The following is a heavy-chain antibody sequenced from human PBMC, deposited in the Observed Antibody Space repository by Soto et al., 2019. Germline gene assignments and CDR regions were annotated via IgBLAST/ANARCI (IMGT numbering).Heavy chain of an antibody. CDR2: ISWNSGSI. CDR3: AKDKAKWFGEFLFDY. V-gene: IGHV3-9*01. J-gene: IGHJ4*02. Sequence: EVQLVESGGGLVQPGRSLRLSCAASGFTFDDYAMHWVRQAPGKGLEWVSGISWNSGSIGYADSVKGRFTISRDNAKNSLYLQMNSLRAEDTALYYCAKDKAKWFGEFLFDYWGQGTLVTVSS. CDR1: GFTFDDYA. D-gene: IGHD3-10*01.